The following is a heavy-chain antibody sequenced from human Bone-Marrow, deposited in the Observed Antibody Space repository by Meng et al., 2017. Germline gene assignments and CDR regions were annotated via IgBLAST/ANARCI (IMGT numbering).Heavy chain of an antibody. CDR2: ISDDGSDK. J-gene: IGHJ4*02. D-gene: IGHD4-17*01. CDR1: GFTFSRYA. CDR3: ARSYTYGDYTTL. V-gene: IGHV3-30-3*01. Sequence: QVQLVESGGGVVQPGRSLRLSCAASGFTFSRYAMDWVRQAPGKGLEWVAIISDDGSDKYHADSVKGRFTISRDNSRNTLYLQLNSLRAEDTAVYYCARSYTYGDYTTLWGQGTLVTVSS.